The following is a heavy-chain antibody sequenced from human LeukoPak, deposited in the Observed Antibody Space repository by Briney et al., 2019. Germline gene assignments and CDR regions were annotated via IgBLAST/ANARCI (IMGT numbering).Heavy chain of an antibody. CDR1: GFTFSSHG. D-gene: IGHD2-15*01. V-gene: IGHV3-30*18. J-gene: IGHJ4*02. Sequence: GGSLRLSCAASGFTFSSHGMHWVRQAPGKGLEWVAVISYGGSNKYYADSVKGRFTISRDNSKNTLYLQMNSLRAEDTAVYYCAKDQDIVVVVAASTFDYWGQGTLVTVSS. CDR2: ISYGGSNK. CDR3: AKDQDIVVVVAASTFDY.